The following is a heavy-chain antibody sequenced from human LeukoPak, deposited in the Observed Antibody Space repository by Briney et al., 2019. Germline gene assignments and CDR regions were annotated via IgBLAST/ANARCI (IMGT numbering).Heavy chain of an antibody. CDR1: GFTFSTYG. CDR3: ARSPRGSSSAFDI. V-gene: IGHV3-23*01. J-gene: IGHJ3*02. Sequence: GGTLRLSCAASGFTFSTYGMSWVRQAPGKGLEWVSAISGSGGSTYYADSVKGRFTISRDNAKNSLYLQMNSLRAEDTAVYYCARSPRGSSSAFDIWGQGTMVTVYS. D-gene: IGHD6-13*01. CDR2: ISGSGGST.